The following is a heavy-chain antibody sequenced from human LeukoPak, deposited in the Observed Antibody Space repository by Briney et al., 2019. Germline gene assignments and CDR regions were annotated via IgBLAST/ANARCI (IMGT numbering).Heavy chain of an antibody. V-gene: IGHV3-21*01. CDR2: ISSSSSYI. D-gene: IGHD1-26*01. CDR1: GFTFSSYS. CDR3: ARDYGGSYSGFFDY. Sequence: GGSLRLSCAASGFTFSSYSMNWVRQAPGKGLEWVSSISSSSSYIYYADSVKGRFTISRDNAKNSLYLQMNSLRAEDTAVYYCARDYGGSYSGFFDYWGQGTLVTVSS. J-gene: IGHJ4*02.